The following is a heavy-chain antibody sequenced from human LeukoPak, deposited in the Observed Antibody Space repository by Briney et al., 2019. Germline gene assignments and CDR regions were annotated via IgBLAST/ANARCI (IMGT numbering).Heavy chain of an antibody. D-gene: IGHD3-22*01. CDR2: INHSGST. Sequence: SETLSLTCAVYGGSFSGYYWSWIRQPPGKGLEWIGEINHSGSTDYNPSLKSRVSISVDTSKNQFSLKLRSVTASDTSVYYCATLRIGSTSNAFDIWGQGTMVTVSS. CDR3: ATLRIGSTSNAFDI. V-gene: IGHV4-34*01. CDR1: GGSFSGYY. J-gene: IGHJ3*02.